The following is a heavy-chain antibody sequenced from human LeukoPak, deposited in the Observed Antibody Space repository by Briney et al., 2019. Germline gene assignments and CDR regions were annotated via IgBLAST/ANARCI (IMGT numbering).Heavy chain of an antibody. D-gene: IGHD1-26*01. J-gene: IGHJ6*03. V-gene: IGHV3-21*01. CDR3: ARDPYSGTYGNTYYYYMDV. CDR1: GFSFSSYN. Sequence: GSLRLSCEASGFSFSSYNMDWVRQTPGKGLEWISSITTSSTYTFYADSVKGRFTISRDNARNSLYLQMNSLRVEDTAVYYCARDPYSGTYGNTYYYYMDVWGKGTTVTISS. CDR2: ITTSSTYT.